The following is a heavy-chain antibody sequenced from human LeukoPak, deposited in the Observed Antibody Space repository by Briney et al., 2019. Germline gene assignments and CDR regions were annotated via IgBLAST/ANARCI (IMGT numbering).Heavy chain of an antibody. J-gene: IGHJ4*02. D-gene: IGHD1-26*01. CDR2: IFHSGST. CDR3: ARDHRVFSRGSYLFDY. CDR1: GGSISSGGYS. V-gene: IGHV4-30-2*01. Sequence: SETLSLTCAVSGGSISSGGYSWSWIRQPPGKGLEWIGYIFHSGSTYYNPSLKSRVTISVDTSKNQFSLKLSSVTAADTAVYYCARDHRVFSRGSYLFDYWGQGTLVTVSS.